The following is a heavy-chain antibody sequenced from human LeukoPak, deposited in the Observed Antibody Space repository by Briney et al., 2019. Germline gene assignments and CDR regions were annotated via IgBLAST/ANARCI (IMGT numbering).Heavy chain of an antibody. D-gene: IGHD3-3*01. Sequence: SETLSLTCTVSGVSINSHYWSWIRQPPGKRLEWIGFIYDSGSANYKSSLKSRVTMTVDTSKNQFSLKLNSVSAADTAVYYCARVLQNYYHMDVWGKGTTVTVSS. V-gene: IGHV4-59*11. CDR2: IYDSGSA. CDR1: GVSINSHY. CDR3: ARVLQNYYHMDV. J-gene: IGHJ6*03.